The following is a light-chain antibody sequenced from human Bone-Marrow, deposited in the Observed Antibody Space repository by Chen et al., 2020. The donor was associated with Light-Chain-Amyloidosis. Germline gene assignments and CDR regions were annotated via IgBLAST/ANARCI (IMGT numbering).Light chain of an antibody. Sequence: QSALTQPASVSGSPGQSIPISCTGTSSDVGGDNHVSWYQQHPDQAPKLMIYEVTNRPAWVPDRFSGCKSDNTASLTISGLQTEDEADYFCSSYTITNTLVFGSGTRVTVL. CDR2: EVT. CDR1: SSDVGGDNH. CDR3: SSYTITNTLV. J-gene: IGLJ1*01. V-gene: IGLV2-14*01.